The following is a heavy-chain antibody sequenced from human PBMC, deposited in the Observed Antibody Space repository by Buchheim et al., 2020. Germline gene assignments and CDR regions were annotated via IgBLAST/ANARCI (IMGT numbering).Heavy chain of an antibody. CDR3: ARRQPSGSWFDP. Sequence: EVQLVESGGGLVQPGGSLRLSCAVSGFTVSSDSMSWVRQAPGKGLEWVSAIYGGGATYYTDSVKGRFNISIDSSKNTLYLQMNRLRVEDTAMYYCARRQPSGSWFDPWGQGTL. J-gene: IGHJ5*02. V-gene: IGHV3-66*01. D-gene: IGHD3-22*01. CDR1: GFTVSSDS. CDR2: IYGGGAT.